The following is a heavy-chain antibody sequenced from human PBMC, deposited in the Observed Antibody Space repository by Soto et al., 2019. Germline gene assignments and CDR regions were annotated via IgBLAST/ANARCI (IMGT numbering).Heavy chain of an antibody. V-gene: IGHV4-34*01. CDR3: AKGFHYYGRGTLKLDY. CDR1: SGSYSGYY. D-gene: IGHD3-10*02. J-gene: IGHJ4*02. Sequence: ETLFLTCDVYSGSYSGYYWTWIRQPPGTGLKAIGEIYHIVSNNDNPSLKSRVNISVDTSKNRFSLKLTSVIDADTVVYYCAKGFHYYGRGTLKLDYWGLGTLV. CDR2: IYHIVSN.